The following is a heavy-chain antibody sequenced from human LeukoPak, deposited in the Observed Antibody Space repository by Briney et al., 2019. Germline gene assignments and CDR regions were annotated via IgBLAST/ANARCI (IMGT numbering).Heavy chain of an antibody. CDR1: GGSIGRYY. CDR3: ARHAGNSGSYFVY. CDR2: IYCSGST. J-gene: IGHJ4*02. Sequence: SQTLSLTCTLSGGSIGRYYWGWIRQPPGKGLEWIGYIYCSGSTDYHPSLKSRVTISVDTSKNQFSLKLISVTAAETAVYYCARHAGNSGSYFVYWGQGTLVTVSS. V-gene: IGHV4-59*08. D-gene: IGHD1-26*01.